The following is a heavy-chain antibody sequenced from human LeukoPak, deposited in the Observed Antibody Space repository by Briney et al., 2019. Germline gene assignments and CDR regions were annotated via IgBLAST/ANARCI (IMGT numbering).Heavy chain of an antibody. CDR1: GFTFDDYA. CDR2: ISGSGGST. CDR3: AKASSLGYGSGSYLDN. V-gene: IGHV3-23*01. Sequence: GGSLRLSCAASGFTFDDYAMHWVRQAPGKGLEWVSAISGSGGSTYYADSVKGRFTISRDNSKNTLYLQMNSLRAGDTAVYYCAKASSLGYGSGSYLDNWGQGTLVTVSS. J-gene: IGHJ4*02. D-gene: IGHD3-10*01.